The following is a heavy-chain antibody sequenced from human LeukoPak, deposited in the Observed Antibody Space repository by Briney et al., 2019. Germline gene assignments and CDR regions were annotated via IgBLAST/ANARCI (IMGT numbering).Heavy chain of an antibody. J-gene: IGHJ4*02. Sequence: GGSLRLSCAASGFTFSSYAMSWVRQAPEKGQEWVSAISGSGGSTYYADSVKGRFTLSRDNSKNTLYLQMNSLRAEDTAVYYCAKREYSSGWYEDYWGQGTLVTVSS. CDR2: ISGSGGST. D-gene: IGHD6-19*01. CDR1: GFTFSSYA. V-gene: IGHV3-23*01. CDR3: AKREYSSGWYEDY.